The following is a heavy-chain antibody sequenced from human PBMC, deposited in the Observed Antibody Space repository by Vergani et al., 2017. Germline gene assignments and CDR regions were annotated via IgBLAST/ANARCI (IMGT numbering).Heavy chain of an antibody. D-gene: IGHD3-22*01. V-gene: IGHV3-23*01. J-gene: IGHJ4*02. CDR1: GGSISSYY. CDR3: ASPSGGYYYDVEDY. Sequence: VQLQESGPGLVKPSETLSLTCTVSGGSISSYYWSWIRQPPGKGLEWVSAISGSGGSTYYADSVKGRFTISRDNSKNTLYLQMNSLRAEDTAVYYCASPSGGYYYDVEDYWGQGTLVTVSS. CDR2: ISGSGGST.